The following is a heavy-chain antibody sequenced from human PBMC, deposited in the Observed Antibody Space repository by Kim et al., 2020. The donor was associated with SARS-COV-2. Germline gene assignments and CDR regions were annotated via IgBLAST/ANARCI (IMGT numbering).Heavy chain of an antibody. V-gene: IGHV4-39*01. CDR3: ASWGALYFAPRGRVAFDI. CDR2: IYYSGST. J-gene: IGHJ3*02. CDR1: GGSISSSSYY. D-gene: IGHD3-9*01. Sequence: SKTLSLTCTVSGGSISSSSYYWGWIRQPPGKGLEWIGSIYYSGSTCYNPSLKSRVTISVDTSKNQFSLKLSSVTAADTAVYYCASWGALYFAPRGRVAFDIWGQGTMVTVSS.